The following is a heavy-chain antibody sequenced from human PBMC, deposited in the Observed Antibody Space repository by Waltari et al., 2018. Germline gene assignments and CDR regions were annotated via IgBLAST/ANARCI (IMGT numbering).Heavy chain of an antibody. D-gene: IGHD2-8*01. CDR3: AVDEEVYATLDY. CDR2: ISSSSSYI. V-gene: IGHV3-21*01. Sequence: EVQLVESGGGLVKPGGSLRLSCAASGFTFSSYSMNWVRQAPGKGLEWVSSISSSSSYIYYADSVKGRFTISRDNAKNSLYLQMNSLRAEDTAVYYCAVDEEVYATLDYWGQGTLVTVSS. J-gene: IGHJ4*02. CDR1: GFTFSSYS.